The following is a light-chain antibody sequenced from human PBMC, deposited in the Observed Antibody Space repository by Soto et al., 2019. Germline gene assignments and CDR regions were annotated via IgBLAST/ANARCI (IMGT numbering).Light chain of an antibody. V-gene: IGKV3-20*01. CDR3: QQYGSSPLFT. CDR2: GAS. CDR1: QSVNSNY. Sequence: EIVLTQSPGTLSLSPGERATLSCRASQSVNSNYLAWYQQKPGQAPMLLIYGASSRATGIPDRFSGSGSGTDFSLTISRLEPEDFAVYYCQQYGSSPLFTFGPGTKVDIK. J-gene: IGKJ3*01.